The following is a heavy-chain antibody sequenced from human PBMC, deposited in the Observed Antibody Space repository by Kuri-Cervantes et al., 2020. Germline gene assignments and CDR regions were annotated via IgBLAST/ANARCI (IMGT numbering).Heavy chain of an antibody. Sequence: ASVKVSCKASGYTFTNDDITWVRQATGQGFEWMGWMNPNSGNTGYAQKFQGRVTMTTDTSTNTAYMDLTTLKSDDTAVYYCARGRGYSSGWSFDYWGQGTLVTVSS. CDR3: ARGRGYSSGWSFDY. CDR2: MNPNSGNT. V-gene: IGHV1-8*02. CDR1: GYTFTNDD. D-gene: IGHD6-19*01. J-gene: IGHJ4*02.